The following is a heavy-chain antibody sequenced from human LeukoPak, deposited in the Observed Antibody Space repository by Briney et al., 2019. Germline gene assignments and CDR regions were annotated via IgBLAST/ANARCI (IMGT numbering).Heavy chain of an antibody. CDR3: AREGRVFGKTFDH. V-gene: IGHV4-39*07. Sequence: SETLSLTCTVSGGSVTSSGYYWGWIRQPPGKGLEWIANIFYSGSTYYNPSLKSRVTISVDTSKNQFYLKLTSVTAADTAVYYCAREGRVFGKTFDHWGQGTLVRVSS. CDR1: GGSVTSSGYY. J-gene: IGHJ4*02. D-gene: IGHD3-16*01. CDR2: IFYSGST.